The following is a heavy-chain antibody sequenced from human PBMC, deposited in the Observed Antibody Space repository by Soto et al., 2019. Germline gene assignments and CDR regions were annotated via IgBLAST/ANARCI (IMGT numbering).Heavy chain of an antibody. D-gene: IGHD6-25*01. CDR2: IYFTGNT. J-gene: IGHJ5*02. CDR3: AGQTFTIAAASYGRSNWFDP. Sequence: SETLSLTCTVSGGSITSSSHFWGWVRQPPGKGLEWIGTIYFTGNTYYTPSPKSRLTMSIDTSKNEFSLRLNSVTAADTAVYYCAGQTFTIAAASYGRSNWFDPWGPGTLVTVSS. V-gene: IGHV4-39*01. CDR1: GGSITSSSHF.